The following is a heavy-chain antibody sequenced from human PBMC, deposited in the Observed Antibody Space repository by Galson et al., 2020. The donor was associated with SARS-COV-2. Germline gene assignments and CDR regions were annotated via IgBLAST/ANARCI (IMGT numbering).Heavy chain of an antibody. CDR2: IIPIFGTA. D-gene: IGHD5-18*01. Sequence: SVKVSCKASGGTFSSYAISWVRQAPGQGLEWMGGIIPIFGTANYAQKFQGRVTITADESTSTAYMELSSLRSEDTAVYYCARGRRSVQLWSKGGDRFDYWGQGTLVTVSS. J-gene: IGHJ4*02. CDR1: GGTFSSYA. V-gene: IGHV1-69*13. CDR3: ARGRRSVQLWSKGGDRFDY.